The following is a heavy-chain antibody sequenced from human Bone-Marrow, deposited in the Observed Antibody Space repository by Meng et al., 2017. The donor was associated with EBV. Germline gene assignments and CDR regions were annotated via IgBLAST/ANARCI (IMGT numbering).Heavy chain of an antibody. CDR2: IIPIFGTA. D-gene: IGHD4-17*01. Sequence: QGQTVQSGAEVKKPWSSVNGSCKASGGTFSSYAISWARQAPGQGLEWMGGIIPIFGTANYAQKFQGRVTITADESTSTAYMELSSLRSEDTAVYYCARIEDGDYAFDYWGQGTLVTVSS. CDR1: GGTFSSYA. J-gene: IGHJ4*02. V-gene: IGHV1-69*01. CDR3: ARIEDGDYAFDY.